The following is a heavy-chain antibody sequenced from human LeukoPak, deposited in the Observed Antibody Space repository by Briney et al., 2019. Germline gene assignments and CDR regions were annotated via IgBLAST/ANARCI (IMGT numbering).Heavy chain of an antibody. CDR3: ARGGPRRGGYVPRIGY. CDR1: GFTFSSYG. CDR2: IWYDGSNK. D-gene: IGHD5-12*01. V-gene: IGHV3-33*01. Sequence: PGRSLRLSCAASGFTFSSYGMLWVRQAPGKGLEWVAVIWYDGSNKYYADSVKGRFTISRDNSKNTLYLQMNSLRAEDTAVYYCARGGPRRGGYVPRIGYWGQGTLVTVSS. J-gene: IGHJ4*02.